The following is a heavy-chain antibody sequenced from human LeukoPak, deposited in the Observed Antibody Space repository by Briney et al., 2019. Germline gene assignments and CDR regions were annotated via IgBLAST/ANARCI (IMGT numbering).Heavy chain of an antibody. CDR1: GGSISSYY. CDR3: ARVGDYSNYDY. CDR2: IYYSGGT. D-gene: IGHD4-11*01. V-gene: IGHV4-59*12. J-gene: IGHJ4*02. Sequence: SETLSLTCTVSGGSISSYYWSWIRQPPGKGLEWIGYIYYSGGTNYNPSLKSRVTISVDTSKNQFSLKLSSVTAADTAVYYCARVGDYSNYDYWGQGTLVTVSS.